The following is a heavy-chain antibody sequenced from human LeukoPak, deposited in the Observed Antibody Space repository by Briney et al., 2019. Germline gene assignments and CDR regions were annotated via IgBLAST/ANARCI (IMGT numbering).Heavy chain of an antibody. CDR1: GGSISFY. D-gene: IGHD1-26*01. J-gene: IGHJ6*02. CDR3: ARHSDRWRYAMDV. V-gene: IGHV4-59*08. Sequence: SETLSLTCTVSGGSISFYWSWFRQSPGRGLGWIGQIYQSGSTDYNPSLRSRVTISRDTSKNQFSLQLTSVTAADTAVYYCARHSDRWRYAMDVWGQGTTVTVSS. CDR2: IYQSGST.